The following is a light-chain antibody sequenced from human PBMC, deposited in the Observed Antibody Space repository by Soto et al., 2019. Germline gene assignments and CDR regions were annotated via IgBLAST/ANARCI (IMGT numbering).Light chain of an antibody. CDR2: ISS. J-gene: IGLJ2*01. Sequence: QAVVTQPPSASGTPGQRVTISCSGSSSNIGSNSVNWFQQLPGTAPKLLIYISSQRPSGVPDRFSASKSGTSASLAISGLQSEDEADYYCAVWDDSLNGVIFGGGTKLTVL. V-gene: IGLV1-44*01. CDR3: AVWDDSLNGVI. CDR1: SSNIGSNS.